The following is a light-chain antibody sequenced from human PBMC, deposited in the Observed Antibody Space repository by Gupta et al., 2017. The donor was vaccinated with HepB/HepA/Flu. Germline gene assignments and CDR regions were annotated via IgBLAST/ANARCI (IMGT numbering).Light chain of an antibody. CDR2: KAS. J-gene: IGKJ4*01. Sequence: DIQMTQSPSTLSASIGDSVTITCRASQNVNNWLAWYQHKPGQAPKVLIYKASTLHSGVPSRFSGSGFGTEFTLTISSLQPDDVATYYCQQYNSYSLTFGRGTRVEIK. V-gene: IGKV1-5*03. CDR3: QQYNSYSLT. CDR1: QNVNNW.